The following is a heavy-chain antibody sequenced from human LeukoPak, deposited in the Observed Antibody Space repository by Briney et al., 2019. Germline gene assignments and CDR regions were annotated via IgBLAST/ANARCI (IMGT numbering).Heavy chain of an antibody. J-gene: IGHJ3*02. D-gene: IGHD6-19*01. V-gene: IGHV3-30*18. Sequence: GGSLRLSCAASGFTFSSHGIHWVRQAPGKGLEWLAVISYAGSDKYYADSVKGRFTISRDNSKNTLNLQMNSLRAEDTAVYYCAKSSSGGWYLLGDAFDIWGQGTMVTVSS. CDR1: GFTFSSHG. CDR3: AKSSSGGWYLLGDAFDI. CDR2: ISYAGSDK.